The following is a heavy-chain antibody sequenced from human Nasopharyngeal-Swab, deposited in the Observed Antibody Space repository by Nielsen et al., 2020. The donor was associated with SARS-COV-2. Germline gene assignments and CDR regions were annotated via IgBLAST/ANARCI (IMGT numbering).Heavy chain of an antibody. CDR1: GFTFSSYA. V-gene: IGHV3-23*01. CDR2: ISGSGDTT. D-gene: IGHD3-22*01. Sequence: GESLKISCAASGFTFSSYAMSWVRQAPGKGLEWVSIISGSGDTTYYADSVKDRFTISRDNSKNTLYLQMNSLRAEDTAVYYCAKEVTMIVVVRGRGDYWGQGTLVTVSS. CDR3: AKEVTMIVVVRGRGDY. J-gene: IGHJ4*02.